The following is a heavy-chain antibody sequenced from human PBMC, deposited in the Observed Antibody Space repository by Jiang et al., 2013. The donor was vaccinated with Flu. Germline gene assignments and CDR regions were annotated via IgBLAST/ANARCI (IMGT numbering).Heavy chain of an antibody. J-gene: IGHJ6*02. CDR1: GGSISSYY. CDR3: AGGDYDILTGYRRYYYYGMDV. CDR2: IYYSGST. D-gene: IGHD3-9*01. Sequence: GPGLVKPSETLSLTCTVSGGSISSYYWSWIRQPPGKGLEWIGYIYYSGSTNYNPSLKSRVTISVDTSKNQFSLKLSSVTAADTAVYYCAGGDYDILTGYRRYYYYGMDVWGQGTTVTVSS. V-gene: IGHV4-59*01.